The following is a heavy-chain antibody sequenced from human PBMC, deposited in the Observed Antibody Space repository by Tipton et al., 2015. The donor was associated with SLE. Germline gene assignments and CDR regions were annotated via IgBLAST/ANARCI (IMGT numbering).Heavy chain of an antibody. Sequence: TLSLTCAVYGGSFSGYYWSWIRQPPGKGLEWIGEINHSGSTNYNPSLKSRVTTSVDTSKNQFSLKLSSVTAADTAVYYCARDPLYYYDSSGYRDAFDIWGQGTMVTVSS. CDR3: ARDPLYYYDSSGYRDAFDI. D-gene: IGHD3-22*01. J-gene: IGHJ3*02. V-gene: IGHV4-34*01. CDR1: GGSFSGYY. CDR2: INHSGST.